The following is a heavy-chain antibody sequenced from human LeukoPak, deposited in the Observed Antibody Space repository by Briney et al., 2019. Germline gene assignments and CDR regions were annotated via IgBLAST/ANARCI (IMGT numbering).Heavy chain of an antibody. CDR2: IYYSGST. CDR3: ARDAATGIAAAGTAVGWFDP. D-gene: IGHD6-13*01. J-gene: IGHJ5*02. CDR1: GGSISSGDYY. V-gene: IGHV4-30-4*01. Sequence: SETLSLTCTVSGGSISSGDYYWSWIRRPPGKGLEWIGYIYYSGSTYYNPSLKSRVTISVDTSKNQFSLKLSSVTAADTAVYYCARDAATGIAAAGTAVGWFDPWGQGTLVTVSS.